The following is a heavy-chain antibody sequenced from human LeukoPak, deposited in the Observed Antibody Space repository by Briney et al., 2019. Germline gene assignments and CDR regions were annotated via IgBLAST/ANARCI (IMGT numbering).Heavy chain of an antibody. J-gene: IGHJ4*02. Sequence: GGSLRRACAASGFTFCSYEMNWVRPATGKGLEWVSYISSSGSTIYYVDCVKGRFTISRDNAKNSLYLQINSLRGKDTAVYYCARDLGGSYWEGGYWGQGTLVTVSS. CDR1: GFTFCSYE. CDR2: ISSSGSTI. CDR3: ARDLGGSYWEGGY. V-gene: IGHV3-48*03. D-gene: IGHD1-26*01.